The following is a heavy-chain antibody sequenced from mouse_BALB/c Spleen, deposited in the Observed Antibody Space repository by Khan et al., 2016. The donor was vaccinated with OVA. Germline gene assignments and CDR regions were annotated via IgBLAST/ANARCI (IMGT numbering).Heavy chain of an antibody. V-gene: IGHV3-2*02. CDR3: ARSVTITTVVATDFDY. Sequence: HLQESGPGLVKPSQSLSLTCTVTGYSITSDYAWNWIRQFPGNKLEWMGYISYSGRTSYNPSLKSRISITRDTSKNQFFLQLNSVTTEDTATYFCARSVTITTVVATDFDYWGQGTTLTVSS. D-gene: IGHD1-1*01. J-gene: IGHJ2*01. CDR1: GYSITSDYA. CDR2: ISYSGRT.